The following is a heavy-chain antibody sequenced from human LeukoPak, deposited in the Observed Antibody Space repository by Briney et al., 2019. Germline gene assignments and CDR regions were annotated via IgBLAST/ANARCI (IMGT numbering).Heavy chain of an antibody. CDR3: ARGCSGGSCFGDFDY. J-gene: IGHJ4*02. D-gene: IGHD2-15*01. CDR2: IWYDGSNK. Sequence: PGGSLRLSCAASGFTFSSYGMHWVRQAPGRGLEWVAVIWYDGSNKYYADSVKGRFTISRDNAKNSLYLQMNSLRDEDTAVYYCARGCSGGSCFGDFDYWGQGTLGTVSS. CDR1: GFTFSSYG. V-gene: IGHV3-33*01.